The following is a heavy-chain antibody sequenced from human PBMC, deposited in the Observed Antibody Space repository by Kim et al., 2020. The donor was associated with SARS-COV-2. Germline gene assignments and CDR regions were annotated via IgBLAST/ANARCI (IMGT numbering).Heavy chain of an antibody. CDR1: GFTFSSYA. CDR2: ISGSGGST. Sequence: GGSLRLSCAASGFTFSSYAMSWVRQAPGKGLEWVSAISGSGGSTYYADSVKGRFTISRDNSKNTLYLLMNSLRAEDTAVYYCAKKAGGRDYYGMDVWGQGTTVTVSS. J-gene: IGHJ6*02. D-gene: IGHD3-10*01. CDR3: AKKAGGRDYYGMDV. V-gene: IGHV3-23*01.